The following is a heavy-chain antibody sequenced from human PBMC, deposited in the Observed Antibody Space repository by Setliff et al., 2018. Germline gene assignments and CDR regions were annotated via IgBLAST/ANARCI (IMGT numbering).Heavy chain of an antibody. V-gene: IGHV4-34*01. CDR3: ASLGMTTMMDWYFDL. CDR2: INHSGST. Sequence: SETLSLTCAVYGGSFSGYYWSWIRQPPGKGLEWIGEINHSGSTNYNPSLKSRVTISIDTSKNQFSLKLSSVTAADTAVYYYASLGMTTMMDWYFDLWGRGTLVTVSS. J-gene: IGHJ2*01. CDR1: GGSFSGYY. D-gene: IGHD4-4*01.